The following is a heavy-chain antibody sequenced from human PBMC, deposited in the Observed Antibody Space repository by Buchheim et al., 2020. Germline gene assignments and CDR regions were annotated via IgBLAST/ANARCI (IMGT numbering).Heavy chain of an antibody. CDR2: IKQDGSEK. J-gene: IGHJ4*02. Sequence: EVQLLESGGGLVQPGGSLSLSCAVSGFTFNTHWMSWVRQAPGKGLEWVANIKQDGSEKYYVDSVKGRFTISRDNTKNSLYLQMNSLRAEDTAVYYCARGVVGYCSGTSCYAPDYWGQGTL. D-gene: IGHD2-2*01. CDR1: GFTFNTHW. V-gene: IGHV3-7*01. CDR3: ARGVVGYCSGTSCYAPDY.